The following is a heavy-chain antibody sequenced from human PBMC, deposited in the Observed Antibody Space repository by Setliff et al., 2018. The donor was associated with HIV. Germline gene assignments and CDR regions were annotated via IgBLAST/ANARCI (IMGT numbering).Heavy chain of an antibody. CDR3: ATPRTPQLYCSGGSCFDAFDL. V-gene: IGHV7-4-1*02. D-gene: IGHD2-15*01. CDR2: INTNTGNP. Sequence: ASVKVSCKASGGTVSSYAINWVRQAPGQGLEWMGWINTNTGNPTYAQGFTGRFVFSLDTSVSTAYLQISSLKAEDTAVYYCATPRTPQLYCSGGSCFDAFDLWGQGTMVTVSS. CDR1: GGTVSSYA. J-gene: IGHJ3*01.